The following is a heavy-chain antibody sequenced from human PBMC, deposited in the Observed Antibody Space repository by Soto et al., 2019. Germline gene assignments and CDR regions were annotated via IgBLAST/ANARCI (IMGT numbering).Heavy chain of an antibody. Sequence: SETLSLRCTVSGGSISRYYGSWIRQPAGKGREWIGRIYTSGSTNYNPSLKSRVTMSVDTSKNTFSLKLSSVTAADTAVYHCARVRIAVAGTGWFDPWGHGTLVTVS. V-gene: IGHV4-4*07. CDR2: IYTSGST. D-gene: IGHD6-19*01. CDR1: GGSISRYY. CDR3: ARVRIAVAGTGWFDP. J-gene: IGHJ5*02.